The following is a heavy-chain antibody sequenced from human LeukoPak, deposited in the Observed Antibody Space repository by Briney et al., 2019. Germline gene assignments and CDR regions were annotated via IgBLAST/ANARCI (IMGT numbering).Heavy chain of an antibody. J-gene: IGHJ4*02. CDR2: IYSGGET. CDR1: GFTVSSRY. V-gene: IGHV3-53*01. CDR3: ASGRWNDGIAT. D-gene: IGHD1-1*01. Sequence: GGSLRLSCAASGFTVSSRYMSWVRQAPGKWLEWVSVIYSGGETYYVDSVKGRFTISRDNSKNTLDLQMNSLRAEDTAVYYCASGRWNDGIATWGQGTLVTVSS.